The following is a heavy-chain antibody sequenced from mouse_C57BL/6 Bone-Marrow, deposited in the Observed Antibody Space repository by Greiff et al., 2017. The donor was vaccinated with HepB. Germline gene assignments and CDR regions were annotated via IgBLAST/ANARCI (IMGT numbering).Heavy chain of an antibody. CDR2: IDPSDSYT. CDR3: AREELFYAMDY. CDR1: GYTFTSYW. Sequence: QVQLKQSGAELVKPGASVKLSCKASGYTFTSYWMQWVKQRPGQGLEWIGEIDPSDSYTNYNQKFKGKATLTVDTSSSSAYMQLSSLTSEDSAVYYCAREELFYAMDYWGQGTSVTVSS. J-gene: IGHJ4*01. V-gene: IGHV1-50*01.